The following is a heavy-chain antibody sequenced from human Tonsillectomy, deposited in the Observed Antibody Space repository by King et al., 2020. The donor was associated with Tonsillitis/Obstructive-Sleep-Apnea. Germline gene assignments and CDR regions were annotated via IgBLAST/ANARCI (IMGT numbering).Heavy chain of an antibody. CDR3: ARDKDGGWYFDL. V-gene: IGHV3-7*03. CDR1: GFTFGNYW. Sequence: VQLVESGGGLVQPGGSLRLSCAASGFTFGNYWVYWVRQAPGKGLEWVANIKHDGSEKYYVDSVKGRFTISRDNAKNSLYLQMNSLRAEDTAVYYFARDKDGGWYFDLWGRGTLVTVSS. CDR2: IKHDGSEK. D-gene: IGHD3-10*01. J-gene: IGHJ2*01.